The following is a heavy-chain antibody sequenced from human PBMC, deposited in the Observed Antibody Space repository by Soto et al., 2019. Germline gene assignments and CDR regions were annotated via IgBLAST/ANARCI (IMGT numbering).Heavy chain of an antibody. Sequence: EVQLLESGGGLVQPGGSLGLSCAASGFSFSSYAMVWVRQAPGKGLEWVSVISARGGSSYFADSVKGRFTISRDNSKNVLSLEMNSLRAEDTAIYFCAKGSIEYCASVDNWGQGTLVLVSS. CDR3: AKGSIEYCASVDN. J-gene: IGHJ4*02. D-gene: IGHD2-21*01. CDR2: ISARGGSS. CDR1: GFSFSSYA. V-gene: IGHV3-23*01.